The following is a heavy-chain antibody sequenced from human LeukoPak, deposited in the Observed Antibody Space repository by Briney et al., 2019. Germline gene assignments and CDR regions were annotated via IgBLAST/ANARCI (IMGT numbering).Heavy chain of an antibody. V-gene: IGHV1-18*01. CDR2: ISAYNGNT. CDR1: AYTFTGYY. J-gene: IGHJ4*02. D-gene: IGHD3-22*01. Sequence: GASVKVSCKASAYTFTGYYMHWVRQAPGQGLEWMGWISAYNGNTNYAQKLQGRVTMTTDTSTSTAYMELRSLRSDDTAVYYCARDYHSSGYYYAPSPFDYWGQGTLVTVSS. CDR3: ARDYHSSGYYYAPSPFDY.